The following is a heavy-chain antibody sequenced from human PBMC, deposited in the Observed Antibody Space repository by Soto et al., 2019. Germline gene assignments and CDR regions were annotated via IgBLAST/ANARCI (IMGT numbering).Heavy chain of an antibody. CDR1: GYTFASYA. Sequence: QVQLVQSGAEVKKPGASVKVSCKASGYTFASYAISWMRQAPGQGLEWMGWISAYNGNTNYAQKLQGRVTMTTDTSTSKAYMELRSLGSADTAVYYCARDPPPPYYGGQGTLVTVSS. CDR3: ARDPPPPYY. V-gene: IGHV1-18*01. CDR2: ISAYNGNT. J-gene: IGHJ4*02.